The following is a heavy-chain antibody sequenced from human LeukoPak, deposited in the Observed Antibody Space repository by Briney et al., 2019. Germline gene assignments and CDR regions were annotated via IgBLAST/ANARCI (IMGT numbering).Heavy chain of an antibody. CDR1: GFTFTNAW. J-gene: IGHJ4*02. CDR2: INTKTDGGTT. CDR3: SAGRVRDY. V-gene: IGHV3-15*01. D-gene: IGHD1-1*01. Sequence: PGGSLRLSCAASGFTFTNAWMTWVRQAPGKGLEWVGRINTKTDGGTTDYAAPVKGRFTISTDDSKNTLYLQMNSLKTEDTAVYFCSAGRVRDYWGQGTLVTVSS.